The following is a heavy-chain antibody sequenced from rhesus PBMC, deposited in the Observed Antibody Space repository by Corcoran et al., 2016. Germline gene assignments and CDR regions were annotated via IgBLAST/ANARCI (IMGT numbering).Heavy chain of an antibody. CDR3: ARGTNRFDV. CDR1: GGSISSHY. V-gene: IGHV4-160*01. J-gene: IGHJ5-1*01. CDR2: IDGRGGSN. D-gene: IGHD1-20*01. Sequence: QVQLQESGPGLVKPSETLSLTCAVSGGSISSHYWSWIRQAPGKGLEWIGRIDGRGGSNQYNPSLKSRVTISTDTSKNQFSLKLSAVTAADTAVYYCARGTNRFDVWGPGVLVTVSS.